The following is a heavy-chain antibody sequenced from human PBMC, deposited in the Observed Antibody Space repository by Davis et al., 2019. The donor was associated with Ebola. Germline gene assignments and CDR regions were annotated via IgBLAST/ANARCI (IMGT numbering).Heavy chain of an antibody. CDR3: ARGRYCSSTSCYTAFVGY. Sequence: MPSETLSLTCAVYGGSFSGYYWSWIRQPPGKGLEWIGEINHSGSTNYNPSLKSRVTISVDTSKNQFSLKLSSVTAADTAVYYCARGRYCSSTSCYTAFVGYWGQGTLVTVSS. CDR1: GGSFSGYY. J-gene: IGHJ4*02. CDR2: INHSGST. V-gene: IGHV4-34*01. D-gene: IGHD2-2*02.